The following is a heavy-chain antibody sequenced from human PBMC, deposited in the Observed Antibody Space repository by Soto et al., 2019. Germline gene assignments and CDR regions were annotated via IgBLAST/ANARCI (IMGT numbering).Heavy chain of an antibody. CDR3: AREAPSDSSGYPYYFDY. CDR1: GYTFTSYG. J-gene: IGHJ4*02. CDR2: ISAYNGNT. Sequence: ASVKVSCKASGYTFTSYGISWVRQAPGQGLEWMGWISAYNGNTNYAQKLQGRVTMTTDTSTSTAYMELRSLRSDDTAVYYCAREAPSDSSGYPYYFDYWGQGTLVTVSS. V-gene: IGHV1-18*01. D-gene: IGHD3-22*01.